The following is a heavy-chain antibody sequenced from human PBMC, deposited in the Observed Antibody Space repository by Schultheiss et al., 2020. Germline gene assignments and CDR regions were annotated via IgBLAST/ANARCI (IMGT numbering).Heavy chain of an antibody. J-gene: IGHJ4*02. D-gene: IGHD3-22*01. Sequence: SETLSLTCAVYGGSFSSYYWSWIRQPPGKGLEWIGYIYYSGSTNYNPSLKSRVTISLDTSKKQFSLKLSSVTAADTAVYYCARGYYYDSSDPLYYFDYWGQGTLVTVSS. CDR3: ARGYYYDSSDPLYYFDY. V-gene: IGHV4-59*12. CDR2: IYYSGST. CDR1: GGSFSSYY.